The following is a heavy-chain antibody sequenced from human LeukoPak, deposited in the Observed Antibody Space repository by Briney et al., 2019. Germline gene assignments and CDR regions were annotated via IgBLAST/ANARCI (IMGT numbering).Heavy chain of an antibody. CDR3: ARESVVRGVSNWFDP. J-gene: IGHJ5*02. CDR1: GYTFTSYG. Sequence: ASVKVSCKASGYTFTSYGISWVRQAPGQGLEWMGWINPNSGGTNYAQKFQGRVTMTRDTSISTAYMELSRLRSDDTAVYYCARESVVRGVSNWFDPWGQGTLVTVSS. CDR2: INPNSGGT. D-gene: IGHD3-10*01. V-gene: IGHV1-2*02.